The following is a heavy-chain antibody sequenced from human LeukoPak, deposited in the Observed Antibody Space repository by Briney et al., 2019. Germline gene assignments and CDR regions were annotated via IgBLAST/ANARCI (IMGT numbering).Heavy chain of an antibody. CDR2: IYYNGGT. CDR3: ARWYSSGWAFGY. J-gene: IGHJ4*02. Sequence: SETLSLTCAVSGFSIRSYYWSWIRQPPGKGLEWIGYIYYNGGTKYNPSLKSRVTISVDTSKNQFSLKLSSVTAADTAVYYCARWYSSGWAFGYWGQGTLVTVSS. V-gene: IGHV4-59*08. D-gene: IGHD6-19*01. CDR1: GFSIRSYY.